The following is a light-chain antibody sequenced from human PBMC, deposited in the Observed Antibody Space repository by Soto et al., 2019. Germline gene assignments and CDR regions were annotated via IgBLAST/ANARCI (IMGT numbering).Light chain of an antibody. V-gene: IGKV1-33*01. CDR1: QDITNY. CDR2: DAS. CDR3: QQYDDLPLP. J-gene: IGKJ4*01. Sequence: DIQMHQSPSSVSAYVGDRVTITCQASQDITNYLNWYQQKPGKAPQLLIYDASNLETGVPSRFSGSGSGTDFTFTISSLQPEDIATYYCQQYDDLPLPFGGGTKVDIK.